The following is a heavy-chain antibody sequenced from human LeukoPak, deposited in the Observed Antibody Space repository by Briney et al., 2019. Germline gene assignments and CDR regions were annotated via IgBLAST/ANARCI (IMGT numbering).Heavy chain of an antibody. D-gene: IGHD6-13*01. CDR3: TTGNAYSRGYYMDV. Sequence: GGSLRLSCAASGFTFSNAWMSWVRQAPGRGLEWVGRIKSKTDGGTTDYAAPVKGRFTISRDDSKNTLYLQMNSLITEDTAVYYCTTGNAYSRGYYMDVWGKGTTVTISS. CDR1: GFTFSNAW. J-gene: IGHJ6*03. V-gene: IGHV3-15*01. CDR2: IKSKTDGGTT.